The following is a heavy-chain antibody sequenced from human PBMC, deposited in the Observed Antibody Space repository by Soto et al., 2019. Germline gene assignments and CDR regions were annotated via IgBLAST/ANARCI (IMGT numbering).Heavy chain of an antibody. J-gene: IGHJ6*02. V-gene: IGHV4-4*07. CDR1: VDSASSYC. Sequence: PXETLSLTCTVSVDSASSYCWSWVRQTSGKGLEWIGRMYTTGTTNYNPSLKSRVTMSIDTSKRQFSLKLSSVTAADTAVYYCARGGGYSFGFDYYYGMDVWGQGTTVTVSS. CDR2: MYTTGTT. D-gene: IGHD5-18*01. CDR3: ARGGGYSFGFDYYYGMDV.